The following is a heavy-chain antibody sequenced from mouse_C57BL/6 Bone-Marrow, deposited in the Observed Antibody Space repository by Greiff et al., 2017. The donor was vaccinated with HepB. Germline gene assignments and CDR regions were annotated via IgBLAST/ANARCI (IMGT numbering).Heavy chain of an antibody. CDR1: GYTFTDYY. J-gene: IGHJ2*01. CDR2: INPYNGGT. Sequence: EVQLQQSGPVLVKPGASVKMSCKASGYTFTDYYMNWVKQSHGKSLEWIGVINPYNGGTSYNQKFKGKATLTVDKSSSTAYMELNSLTSEDSAVYYCAHYGPYYFDYWGQGTTLTVSS. CDR3: AHYGPYYFDY. V-gene: IGHV1-19*01. D-gene: IGHD1-2*01.